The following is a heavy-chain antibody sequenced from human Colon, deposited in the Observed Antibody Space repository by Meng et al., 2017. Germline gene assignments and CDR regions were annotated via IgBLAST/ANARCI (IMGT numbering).Heavy chain of an antibody. CDR3: VRSSGWVKTGFDP. CDR2: IGHRGFT. V-gene: IGHV4-39*01. Sequence: QPQLQESGPGRVKPSEALSLTCSVSGGSISTSGYYWGWIRQPPGKGLEWIGSIGHRGFTYYTPSLKSRVTVSIDTSRNQFSLWLTSVTAADTAVYYCVRSSGWVKTGFDPWGQGTLVTVSS. D-gene: IGHD6-19*01. CDR1: GGSISTSGYY. J-gene: IGHJ5*02.